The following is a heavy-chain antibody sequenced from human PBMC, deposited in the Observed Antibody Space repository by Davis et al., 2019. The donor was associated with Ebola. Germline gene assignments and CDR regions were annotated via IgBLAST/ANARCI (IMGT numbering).Heavy chain of an antibody. V-gene: IGHV3-23*01. CDR3: AKGANIVVVPAAMHYMDV. Sequence: GESLKISCAASGFTFTSHSMTWVRQVPGKGLEWVSGISGSGGSTYYADSVKGRFTFSRDNSKNTLYLQMNSLRAEDTAVYYCAKGANIVVVPAAMHYMDVWGKGTTVTVSS. CDR1: GFTFTSHS. J-gene: IGHJ6*03. D-gene: IGHD2-2*01. CDR2: ISGSGGST.